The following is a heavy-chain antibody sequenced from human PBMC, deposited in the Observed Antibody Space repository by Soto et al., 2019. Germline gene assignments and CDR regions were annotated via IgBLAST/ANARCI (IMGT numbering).Heavy chain of an antibody. J-gene: IGHJ5*02. V-gene: IGHV3-21*01. D-gene: IGHD6-19*01. Sequence: GSLRLSCAASGCSFSSYSINWVRKAPGKGLEWVSSISSSSSYIYYADSVKGRFTISRDNAKNSLYLQMNSLRAEDTAVYYCASLLTAVAAGRFDPWGQGTLVTFYS. CDR1: GCSFSSYS. CDR2: ISSSSSYI. CDR3: ASLLTAVAAGRFDP.